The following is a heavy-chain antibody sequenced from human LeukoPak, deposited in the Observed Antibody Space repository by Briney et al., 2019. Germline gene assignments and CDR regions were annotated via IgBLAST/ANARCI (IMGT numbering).Heavy chain of an antibody. Sequence: SVKVSCKVSGGTFSSYAISWVRQAPGQGLEWMGGIIPIFGTANYAQKFQGRVTITTDESTSTAYMELSSLRSEDTAVYYCARFAYSSSSGSETDYWGQGTLVTVSS. CDR1: GGTFSSYA. D-gene: IGHD6-6*01. CDR2: IIPIFGTA. V-gene: IGHV1-69*05. CDR3: ARFAYSSSSGSETDY. J-gene: IGHJ4*02.